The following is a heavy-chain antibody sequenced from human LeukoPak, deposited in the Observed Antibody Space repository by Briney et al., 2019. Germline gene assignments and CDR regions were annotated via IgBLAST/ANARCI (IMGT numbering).Heavy chain of an antibody. CDR3: ARELGYGWIDP. J-gene: IGHJ5*02. CDR2: ISDSSIRI. D-gene: IGHD5-18*01. V-gene: IGHV3-48*02. CDR1: GFTFSSYS. Sequence: GGSLRLSCSASGFTFSSYSMSWVRQAPGKGLEWNSYISDSSIRIFYSDSVRGRFTISRENDRNSLYLQMNSLRDDDTAVYYCARELGYGWIDPWGQGTLVTVSS.